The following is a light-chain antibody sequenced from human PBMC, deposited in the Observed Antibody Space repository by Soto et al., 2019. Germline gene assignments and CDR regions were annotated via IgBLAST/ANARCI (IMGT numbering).Light chain of an antibody. CDR1: QSVSRY. J-gene: IGKJ3*01. Sequence: IVLTQSPATLSLSPGERATVSCRASQSVSRYLAWYQQKPGQAPRLLISEASNRATGIPARFSGSGSGTDFTLTINSLEPEDFAVYYCQQRSNWVTFGPGTKVDNK. V-gene: IGKV3-11*01. CDR2: EAS. CDR3: QQRSNWVT.